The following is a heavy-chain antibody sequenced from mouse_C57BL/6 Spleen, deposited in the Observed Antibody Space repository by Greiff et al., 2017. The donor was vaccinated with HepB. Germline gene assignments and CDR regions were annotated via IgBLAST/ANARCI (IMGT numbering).Heavy chain of an antibody. J-gene: IGHJ3*01. CDR2: IYPGSGST. CDR1: GYTFTSYW. D-gene: IGHD1-1*01. CDR3: AREDSSAWFAY. Sequence: VQLKQPGAELVKPGASVKMSCKASGYTFTSYWITWVNQRPGQGLEWIGDIYPGSGSTNYNEKFKSKATLTVDTSSSTAYMQLSSLTSEDSAVYYCAREDSSAWFAYWGQGTLVTVSA. V-gene: IGHV1-55*01.